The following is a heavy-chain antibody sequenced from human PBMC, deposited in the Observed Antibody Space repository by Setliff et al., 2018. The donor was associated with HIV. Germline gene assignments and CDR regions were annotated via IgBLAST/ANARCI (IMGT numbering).Heavy chain of an antibody. D-gene: IGHD4-17*01. V-gene: IGHV4-61*01. CDR1: GGSVSTGNYY. CDR3: ARAAAGNTGPFDL. Sequence: ETLSLTCTVSGGSVSTGNYYWNWIRLPPGKGLEWIGYIFYSGTTYYNPSLKSRVTMSVDTSKNQFSLKLTSVTASDTAVYYCARAAAGNTGPFDLWGQGSPVTVSS. J-gene: IGHJ4*02. CDR2: IFYSGTT.